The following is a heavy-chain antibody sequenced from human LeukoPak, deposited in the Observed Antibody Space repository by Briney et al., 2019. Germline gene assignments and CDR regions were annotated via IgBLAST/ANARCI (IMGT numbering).Heavy chain of an antibody. J-gene: IGHJ3*02. CDR3: ARIRDGYNDAYDI. Sequence: SVKVSCKASGGTFSSYAISWVRQAPGQGLEWMGGIIPIFGTANYAQKFQGRVTMTRDTSASTVYMELSSLRSEDTAIYYCARIRDGYNDAYDIWGQGTVVTVPS. D-gene: IGHD5-24*01. CDR1: GGTFSSYA. V-gene: IGHV1-69*05. CDR2: IIPIFGTA.